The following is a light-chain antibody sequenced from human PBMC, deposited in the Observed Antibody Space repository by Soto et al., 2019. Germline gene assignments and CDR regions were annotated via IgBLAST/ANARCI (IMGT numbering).Light chain of an antibody. V-gene: IGLV1-40*01. CDR1: SSNIGAGYN. CDR3: QSYDSNLSDVV. Sequence: QLVLTQPPSVSGAPGQRVTISCTGSSSNIGAGYNVHWYQQVPGTAPKLLIDGNDNRPLGVPDRFSGSKSGTSASLDITGLQAEDEADYYCQSYDSNLSDVVFGGGTKVTVL. CDR2: GND. J-gene: IGLJ2*01.